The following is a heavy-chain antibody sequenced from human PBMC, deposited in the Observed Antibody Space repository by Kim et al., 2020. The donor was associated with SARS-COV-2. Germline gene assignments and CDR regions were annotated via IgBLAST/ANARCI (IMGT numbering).Heavy chain of an antibody. CDR1: GLSFSDSY. J-gene: IGHJ4*02. V-gene: IGHV3-11*01. D-gene: IGHD5-12*01. Sequence: GGSLRLSCAASGLSFSDSYMNWVRQAPGNGLEWLSFISTRGESIFYADSVEGRFTISRDNAKNSLYLQMNYLRDEDTAVYYCARSGNGYNAFGIWGQGVLVTVSS. CDR2: ISTRGESI. CDR3: ARSGNGYNAFGI.